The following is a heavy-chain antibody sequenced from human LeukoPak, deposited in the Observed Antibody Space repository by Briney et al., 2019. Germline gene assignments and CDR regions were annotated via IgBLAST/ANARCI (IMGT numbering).Heavy chain of an antibody. CDR3: AKIGVVTGKDY. V-gene: IGHV3-23*01. CDR2: ISITGGNT. J-gene: IGHJ4*02. CDR1: GFTVSSNY. D-gene: IGHD2-21*02. Sequence: GGSLRLSCAASGFTVSSNYMSWVRQAPGKGLEWVSTISITGGNTYYADSVKGRFTISRDNSKNTLYPQMNSLRAEDTAVYYCAKIGVVTGKDYWGQGTLVTVSS.